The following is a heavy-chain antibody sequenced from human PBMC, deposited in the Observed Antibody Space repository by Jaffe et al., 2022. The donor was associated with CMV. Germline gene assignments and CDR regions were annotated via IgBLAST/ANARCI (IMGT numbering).Heavy chain of an antibody. D-gene: IGHD1-26*01. CDR1: GFTFNNYA. CDR2: TSGSGYTP. Sequence: EVQILESGGGLVQPGGSLRLSCVASGFTFNNYAMSWVRQAPGKGLEWVSTTSGSGYTPYYADSVRGRFTITRDNSKNTLYLQMNSLRAEDTAVYYCAKGLVGAHDAFFDFWGQGVLVTVSS. V-gene: IGHV3-23*01. J-gene: IGHJ4*02. CDR3: AKGLVGAHDAFFDF.